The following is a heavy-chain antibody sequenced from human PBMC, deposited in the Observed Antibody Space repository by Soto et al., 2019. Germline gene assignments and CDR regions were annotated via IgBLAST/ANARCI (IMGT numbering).Heavy chain of an antibody. CDR2: IIPIFGTS. V-gene: IGHV1-69*01. D-gene: IGHD5-12*01. J-gene: IGHJ5*02. Sequence: QVQLVQSGAELKKPGSSVKVSCKSSGGTFSNYAITWVRQAPGQGLEWMGGIIPIFGTSNYARKFQGRVTFPADESITTAYMELSSLKSEDTAVYYCASRPRNGYNTWGQGTLVTVSS. CDR1: GGTFSNYA. CDR3: ASRPRNGYNT.